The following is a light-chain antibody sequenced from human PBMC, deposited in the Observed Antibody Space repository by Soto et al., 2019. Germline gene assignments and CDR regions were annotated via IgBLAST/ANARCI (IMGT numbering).Light chain of an antibody. CDR1: QGVSSY. V-gene: IGKV3-11*01. CDR3: QQRSNWPRT. CDR2: DAS. J-gene: IGKJ1*01. Sequence: EIVLTQSPATLSLSPGERATLSCRASQGVSSYLAWYQQKPGQAPRLLIYDASNRATGIPARFSGSGSGTGFTLTISSLEPEDFAVYYCQQRSNWPRTFGQGTKVDIK.